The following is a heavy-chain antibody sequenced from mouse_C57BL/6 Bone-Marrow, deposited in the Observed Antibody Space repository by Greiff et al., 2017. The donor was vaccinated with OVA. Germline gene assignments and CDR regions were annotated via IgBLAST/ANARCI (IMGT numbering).Heavy chain of an antibody. CDR2: IDPSDSYT. V-gene: IGHV1-50*01. CDR3: ARRYGKDY. D-gene: IGHD2-1*01. Sequence: QVQLQQPGAELVKPGASVKLSCKASGYTFTSYWMQWVKQRPGQGLEWIGEIDPSDSYTNYNQKFKGKATLTVDTSSSTAYMQLSSLTSEDSAVYYCARRYGKDYWGQGTTLTVSS. CDR1: GYTFTSYW. J-gene: IGHJ2*01.